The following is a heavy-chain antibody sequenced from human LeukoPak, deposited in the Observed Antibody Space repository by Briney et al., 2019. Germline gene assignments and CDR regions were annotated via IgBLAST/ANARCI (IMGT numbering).Heavy chain of an antibody. D-gene: IGHD4-17*01. CDR2: ISGSGGST. CDR3: AKNRRTVHKNWFDP. Sequence: QPGGSLRLSCAASGFTFSGYAMSWVRQAPGKGLEWVSAISGSGGSTYYADSVKGRLTISRDNSKNTLYLQVNSLRVEDTAVYYCAKNRRTVHKNWFDPWGQGTLVTVSS. J-gene: IGHJ5*02. CDR1: GFTFSGYA. V-gene: IGHV3-23*01.